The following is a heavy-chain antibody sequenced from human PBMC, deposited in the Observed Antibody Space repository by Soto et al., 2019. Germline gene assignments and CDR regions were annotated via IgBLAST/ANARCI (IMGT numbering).Heavy chain of an antibody. J-gene: IGHJ6*02. CDR3: ARGAVYGTDHYYRGMDV. D-gene: IGHD4-17*01. Sequence: HPGGSLRLSCAASGFTFGTTDMSWVRQAPGEGLEWVSTIDGSGGITYYADSVKGRFTISRDNSRNTVYLQMNSLRGDDTALYYCARGAVYGTDHYYRGMDVWGQGSPVTVSS. V-gene: IGHV3-23*01. CDR2: IDGSGGIT. CDR1: GFTFGTTD.